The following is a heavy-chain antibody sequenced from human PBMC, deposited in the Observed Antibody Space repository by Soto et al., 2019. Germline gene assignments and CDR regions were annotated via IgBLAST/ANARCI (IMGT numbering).Heavy chain of an antibody. J-gene: IGHJ4*02. V-gene: IGHV4-31*03. D-gene: IGHD1-26*01. CDR1: GGSISSTGYF. Sequence: QVQLQESGPGLVKPSQTLSLTCTVSGGSISSTGYFWTWIRQHPGRGLEWIGYIFYSGSIFHNPSLKSRVTISVDTSKNQFSLELSSVTAADTAVYYCAREAGSGDYFDYWGQGTLVTVSS. CDR2: IFYSGSI. CDR3: AREAGSGDYFDY.